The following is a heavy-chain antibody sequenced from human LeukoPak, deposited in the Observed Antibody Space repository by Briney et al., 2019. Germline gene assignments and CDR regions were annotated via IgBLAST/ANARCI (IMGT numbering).Heavy chain of an antibody. CDR2: LIPIFGTA. Sequence: SVKVSCKASGGTFSSYAISWVRQAPGQGLEWMGGLIPIFGTANYAQKFQGRVTITADESTSTAYMELSSLRSEDTAVYYCARPGTRYCSGGSCYSPERRGWFDPWGQGTLVTVSS. J-gene: IGHJ5*02. CDR1: GGTFSSYA. CDR3: ARPGTRYCSGGSCYSPERRGWFDP. V-gene: IGHV1-69*13. D-gene: IGHD2-15*01.